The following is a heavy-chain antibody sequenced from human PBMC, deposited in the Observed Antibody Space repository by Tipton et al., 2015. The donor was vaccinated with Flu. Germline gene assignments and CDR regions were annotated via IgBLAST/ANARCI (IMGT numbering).Heavy chain of an antibody. J-gene: IGHJ6*02. CDR1: GGSFSGYY. Sequence: LRLSCAVYGGSFSGYYWSWIRQPPGKGLEWIGEINHSGSTNYNPSLKSRVTISVDTSKNQFSLKLSSVTAADTAVYYCARRRRGRSNYYYYGMDVWGQGTTVTVSS. V-gene: IGHV4-34*01. D-gene: IGHD3-10*01. CDR2: INHSGST. CDR3: ARRRRGRSNYYYYGMDV.